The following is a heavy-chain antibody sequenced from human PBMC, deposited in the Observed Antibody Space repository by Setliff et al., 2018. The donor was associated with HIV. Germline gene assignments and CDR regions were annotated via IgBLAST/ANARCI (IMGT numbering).Heavy chain of an antibody. CDR3: ARLGYSGSLVGAFDI. CDR1: GYSISSGYY. J-gene: IGHJ3*02. Sequence: LSLTCGVSGYSISSGYYWGWIRQPPGKGLEWIGSIYHSGITYYNSSLKSRVTISVDTSKNQFSLNLTSVTAADKAVYYCARLGYSGSLVGAFDIWGQGTMVTVSS. CDR2: IYHSGIT. D-gene: IGHD1-26*01. V-gene: IGHV4-38-2*01.